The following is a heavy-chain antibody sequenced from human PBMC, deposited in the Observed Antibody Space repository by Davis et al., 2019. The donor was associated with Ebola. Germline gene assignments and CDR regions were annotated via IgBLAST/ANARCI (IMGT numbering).Heavy chain of an antibody. CDR3: ATGGAMVRRYYYYGMDV. CDR2: ITHSGST. V-gene: IGHV4-34*01. Sequence: SETLSLTCAVYGGSFSGHYWSWIRQPPGEGLEWIGEITHSGSTNYNPSLRSRVTISVDTSKNQFSLKLSSVTAADTAMYYCATGGAMVRRYYYYGMDVWGQGTTVTVSS. CDR1: GGSFSGHY. J-gene: IGHJ6*02. D-gene: IGHD5-18*01.